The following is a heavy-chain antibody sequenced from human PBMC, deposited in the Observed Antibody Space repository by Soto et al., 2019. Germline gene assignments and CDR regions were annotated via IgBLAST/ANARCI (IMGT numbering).Heavy chain of an antibody. V-gene: IGHV4-39*01. J-gene: IGHJ5*02. CDR3: ARGSRGPRWFDP. D-gene: IGHD3-10*01. CDR1: GGSISGISIC. Sequence: SENLSLTCAVAGGSISGISICWGGIRQPPGEGLEWIGTICYSGDTYYNPSLRSRVTTSVDTPKNQFSLSLTSVTAADTAVYYCARGSRGPRWFDPWGQGALVTVSS. CDR2: ICYSGDT.